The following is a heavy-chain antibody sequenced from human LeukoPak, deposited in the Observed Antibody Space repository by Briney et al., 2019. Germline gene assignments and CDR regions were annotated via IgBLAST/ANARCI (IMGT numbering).Heavy chain of an antibody. CDR3: ARGLRGAFDI. CDR2: VGASGSSR. Sequence: GGSLRLSCAASGFTFSSFEMNWVRQAPGKGLEWVSYVGASGSSRYYADSVKGRFTFSRDNAKNSLYLQMDSLRAEDTAVYYCARGLRGAFDIWGQGTMVTVSS. V-gene: IGHV3-48*03. J-gene: IGHJ3*02. CDR1: GFTFSSFE.